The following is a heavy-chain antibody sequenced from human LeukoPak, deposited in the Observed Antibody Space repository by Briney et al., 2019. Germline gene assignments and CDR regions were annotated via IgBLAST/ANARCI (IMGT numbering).Heavy chain of an antibody. CDR3: AKGRGTQQLAALDF. D-gene: IGHD6-13*01. CDR2: ISWNSGSI. J-gene: IGHJ4*02. V-gene: IGHV3-9*03. CDR1: GFTFNNFA. Sequence: GGSLRLSCAASGFTFNNFAMHWVRHAPGKGLEWVSGISWNSGSIGYADSVKVRFTISRDNAKSSLYLQMNGLGAEDVALYYCAKGRGTQQLAALDFWGQGTRVTVSS.